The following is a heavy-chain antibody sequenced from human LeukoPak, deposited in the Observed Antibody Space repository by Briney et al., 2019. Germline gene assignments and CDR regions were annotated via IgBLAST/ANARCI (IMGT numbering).Heavy chain of an antibody. V-gene: IGHV3-7*03. D-gene: IGHD2-2*01. Sequence: GGSLRLSCAASGFTFSSYWMSWVRQAPGKGLEWVANIKQDGSEKYYVDSVKGRFTISRDNAKNSLYLQMSSLRAEDTAIYYCAKGSLNVILLPAARGLVDYWGQGTLVTVSS. CDR2: IKQDGSEK. CDR3: AKGSLNVILLPAARGLVDY. CDR1: GFTFSSYW. J-gene: IGHJ4*02.